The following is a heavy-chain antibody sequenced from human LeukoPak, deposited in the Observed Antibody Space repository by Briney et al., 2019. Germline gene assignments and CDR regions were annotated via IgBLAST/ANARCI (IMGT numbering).Heavy chain of an antibody. V-gene: IGHV3-48*04. D-gene: IGHD3-22*01. CDR3: ARELRDDSSPKDYYYYMDV. Sequence: GGSQRLSCAASGFTFSSYSMNCVRQAPGKGLEWVSYISSSSSTIYYADSVKGRFTISRDNAKHSLYLQMNSLRAEDTAVYYCARELRDDSSPKDYYYYMDVWGKGTTVTVSS. CDR2: ISSSSSTI. J-gene: IGHJ6*03. CDR1: GFTFSSYS.